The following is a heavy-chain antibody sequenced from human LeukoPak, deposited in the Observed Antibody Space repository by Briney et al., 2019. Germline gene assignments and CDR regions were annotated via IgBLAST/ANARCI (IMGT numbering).Heavy chain of an antibody. CDR2: ISHIGTI. CDR1: GDSIDPYS. CDR3: ARHQGSTVFNY. J-gene: IGHJ1*01. D-gene: IGHD5/OR15-5a*01. V-gene: IGHV4-59*08. Sequence: SETLSLTCTLSGDSIDPYSWSWLRQPPGKGLEWIGYISHIGTIKYNTSLMSRVSMGLDKPNNEFSLSLRSVTATDTALYFCARHQGSTVFNYWGRGVPVIVSS.